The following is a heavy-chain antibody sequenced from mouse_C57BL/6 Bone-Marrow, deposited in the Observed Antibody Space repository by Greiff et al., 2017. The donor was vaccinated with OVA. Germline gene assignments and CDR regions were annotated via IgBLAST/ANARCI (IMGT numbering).Heavy chain of an antibody. V-gene: IGHV5-4*01. D-gene: IGHD1-1*01. CDR3: ARDPHYGSSRYYFDY. J-gene: IGHJ2*01. CDR1: GFTFSSYA. CDR2: ISDGGGYT. Sequence: EVKLVESGGGLVKPGGSLKLSCAASGFTFSSYAMSWVRQTPEKRLEWVANISDGGGYTYYPDNVKGRFTISRDNAKTNLYLQMSHLKSEDPAMYYCARDPHYGSSRYYFDYWGQGTTLTVSS.